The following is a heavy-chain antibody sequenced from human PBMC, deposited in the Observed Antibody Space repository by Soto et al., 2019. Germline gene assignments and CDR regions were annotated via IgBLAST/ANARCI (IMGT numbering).Heavy chain of an antibody. D-gene: IGHD3-22*01. J-gene: IGHJ6*02. CDR3: ARQGTSYYDSSGYYYHYYYGMDV. CDR1: GGSISSSSYY. CDR2: IYYSGST. Sequence: PSETLSVTCTVSGGSISSSSYYWGWIRQPPGKGLEWIWSIYYSGSTYYNPSLKSRVTISVDTSKNQFSLKLSSVTAADTAVYYCARQGTSYYDSSGYYYHYYYGMDVWGQGTTVTVSS. V-gene: IGHV4-39*01.